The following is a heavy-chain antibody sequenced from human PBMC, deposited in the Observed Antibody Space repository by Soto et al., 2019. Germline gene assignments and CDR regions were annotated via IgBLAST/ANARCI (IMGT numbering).Heavy chain of an antibody. CDR2: INHSGST. D-gene: IGHD3-10*01. V-gene: IGHV4-34*01. CDR1: GGSFSGYY. CDR3: ANRRWLYNVYNWFDP. J-gene: IGHJ5*02. Sequence: SETLSLTCAVYGGSFSGYYWSWIRQPPGKGLEWIGEINHSGSTNYNPSLKSRVTISVDTSKNQFSLKLSSVTAADTAVYYCANRRWLYNVYNWFDPWGQGTLVTVSS.